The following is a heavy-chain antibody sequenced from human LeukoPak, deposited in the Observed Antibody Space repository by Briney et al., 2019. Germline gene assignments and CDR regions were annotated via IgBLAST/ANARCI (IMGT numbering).Heavy chain of an antibody. D-gene: IGHD6-19*01. V-gene: IGHV5-51*01. CDR2: VYPGDSDT. J-gene: IGHJ4*02. CDR3: ARHSSGWYLDY. CDR1: GYSFASYW. Sequence: GESLKISCKGSGYSFASYWIGWVRQVPGKGLEWMGIVYPGDSDTRYSPSFQGQVTISADKSISTAYLQWSSLKASGTAMYYCARHSSGWYLDYWGQGTLATVSS.